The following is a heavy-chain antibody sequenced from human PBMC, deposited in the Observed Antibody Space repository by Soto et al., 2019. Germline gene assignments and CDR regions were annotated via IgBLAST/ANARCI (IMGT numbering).Heavy chain of an antibody. CDR3: ARHVPIAVAGTGLFDY. V-gene: IGHV4-39*01. J-gene: IGHJ4*02. CDR1: GGSISSSSYY. Sequence: QLQLQESGPGLVKPSETLSLTCTVSGGSISSSSYYWGWIRQHPGKGLEWIGSTYYSGSTYYNPSLKRPVTISVDTSKNQFSLKLSSVTAADTAVYYCARHVPIAVAGTGLFDYWGQGTLVTVSS. CDR2: TYYSGST. D-gene: IGHD6-19*01.